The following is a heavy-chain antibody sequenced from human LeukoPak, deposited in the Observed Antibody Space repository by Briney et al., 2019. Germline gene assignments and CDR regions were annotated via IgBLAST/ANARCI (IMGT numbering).Heavy chain of an antibody. V-gene: IGHV4-39*01. CDR1: GGSIISSGYN. D-gene: IGHD1-26*01. Sequence: RSSETLSLTCTVSGGSIISSGYNWGWIRQPPGKGLEWIGTLCDTGSTNYNPSLKSRVIISVDTSNNQFSLKLSTVTAADTAVYFCARRVRGSYSDYWSQGTLVTVSS. CDR2: LCDTGST. J-gene: IGHJ4*02. CDR3: ARRVRGSYSDY.